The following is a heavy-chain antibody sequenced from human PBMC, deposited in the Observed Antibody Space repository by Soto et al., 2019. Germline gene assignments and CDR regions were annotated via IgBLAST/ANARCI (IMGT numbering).Heavy chain of an antibody. V-gene: IGHV4-39*01. D-gene: IGHD6-19*01. CDR1: GGSISSSSYY. CDR2: IYYSGST. CDR3: ARTGGDQWLVLDY. J-gene: IGHJ4*02. Sequence: QLQLQESGPGLVKPSETLSLTCTVSGGSISSSSYYWGWIRQPPGKGLEWIGSIYYSGSTYYNPSLKSRVTISVDTSKNQFSLKLSSVTAAYTAVYYCARTGGDQWLVLDYWGQGTLVTVSS.